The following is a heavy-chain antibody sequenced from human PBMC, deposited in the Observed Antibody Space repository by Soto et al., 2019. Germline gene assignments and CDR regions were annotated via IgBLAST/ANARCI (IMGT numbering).Heavy chain of an antibody. CDR2: INHLTTT. CDR3: ARGYDTALAPIF. CDR1: GGSFSSYH. V-gene: IGHV4-34*01. D-gene: IGHD5-18*01. Sequence: SETVSLTCAVYGGSFSSYHWSWIRQTPGKGLEWIGEINHLTTTNYNPSLKSRVIISLDTPKNQFSLKLSSVTAADTAVYYCARGYDTALAPIFWGQGILVTVSS. J-gene: IGHJ4*02.